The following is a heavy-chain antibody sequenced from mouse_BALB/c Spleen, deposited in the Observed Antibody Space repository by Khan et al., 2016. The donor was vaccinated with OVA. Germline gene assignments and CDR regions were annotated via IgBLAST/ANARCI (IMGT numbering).Heavy chain of an antibody. J-gene: IGHJ1*01. Sequence: QIQLVQSGPELKKPGETVKISCKASGYTFTNYGMNWVKQAPGKGLKWMGWINTYTGEPTYADDFKGRFAFSLESYARTVYLQINNLKNEDAATYFCASGGYWYVDVWGAGTTVTVSS. CDR2: INTYTGEP. CDR1: GYTFTNYG. CDR3: ASGGYWYVDV. V-gene: IGHV9-3-1*01. D-gene: IGHD1-1*02.